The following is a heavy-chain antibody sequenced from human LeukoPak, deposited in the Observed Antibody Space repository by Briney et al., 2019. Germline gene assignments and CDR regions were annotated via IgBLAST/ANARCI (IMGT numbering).Heavy chain of an antibody. CDR2: IKQDGSEK. J-gene: IGHJ4*02. D-gene: IGHD2-15*01. Sequence: GGSLRLSCAASGFTFSNYWMSWVRQAPGKGLEWVANIKQDGSEKSYVGSVTGRFTISRDNAKNSLYMQMNSLRAEDTAVYYCVRKGRNCSGDSGNKRTFAYWGQGPLVPVS. V-gene: IGHV3-7*01. CDR3: VRKGRNCSGDSGNKRTFAY. CDR1: GFTFSNYW.